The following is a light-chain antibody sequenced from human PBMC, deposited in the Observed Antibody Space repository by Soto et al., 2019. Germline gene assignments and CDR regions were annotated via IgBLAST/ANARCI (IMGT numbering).Light chain of an antibody. J-gene: IGLJ1*01. V-gene: IGLV1-44*01. CDR1: DSNIGRHN. Sequence: QSVLTQPPSASGTPGQRVTISCSGSDSNIGRHNVNWYQQLPGSAPRVLIYNTNQRPSGVPGRFSGSKSGTSASLAISGLQSEDEAEFYCSAWGGRLSGFVVGTGTKLTVL. CDR2: NTN. CDR3: SAWGGRLSGFV.